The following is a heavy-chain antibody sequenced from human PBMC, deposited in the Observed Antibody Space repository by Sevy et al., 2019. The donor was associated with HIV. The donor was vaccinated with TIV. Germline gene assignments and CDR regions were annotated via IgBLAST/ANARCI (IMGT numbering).Heavy chain of an antibody. CDR3: ARAVGSLWFGELFTNYYYYYYMDV. D-gene: IGHD3-10*01. CDR1: GGTFSSYA. J-gene: IGHJ6*03. CDR2: IIPIFGTA. Sequence: ASVKVSCKASGGTFSSYAISWVRQAPGQGLEWMGGIIPIFGTANYAQKLQGRVTITADKSTSTAYMELSSLRSEDTAVYYCARAVGSLWFGELFTNYYYYYYMDVWGKGTTVTVSS. V-gene: IGHV1-69*06.